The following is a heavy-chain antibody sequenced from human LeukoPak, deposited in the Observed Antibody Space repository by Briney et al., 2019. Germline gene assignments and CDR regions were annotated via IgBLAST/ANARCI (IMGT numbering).Heavy chain of an antibody. J-gene: IGHJ4*02. CDR1: GGSISSSSYY. Sequence: SETLSLTCTVSGGSISSSSYYWDWIRQPPGKGLEWIGSLYYSGSTYYNPSLKSRVTISVDTSKNQFSLKLSSVTAADTAVFYCARRSYYESSAIFDYWGQGTLVTVSS. CDR2: LYYSGST. D-gene: IGHD3-22*01. V-gene: IGHV4-39*01. CDR3: ARRSYYESSAIFDY.